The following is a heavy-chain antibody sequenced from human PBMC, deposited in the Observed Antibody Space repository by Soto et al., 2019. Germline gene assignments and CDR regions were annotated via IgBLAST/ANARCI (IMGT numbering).Heavy chain of an antibody. D-gene: IGHD6-19*01. CDR2: VYYTGST. CDR3: ARSVAVPGAHIDY. Sequence: AEILGLACSVSGGSISVSYWGWIRQSPGKGLELLGYVYYTGSTNYSPSLRSRVSISVDTSKNEFSLRLSSVTAADTAVYFCARSVAVPGAHIDYWGQGTKVIVSS. V-gene: IGHV4-59*01. CDR1: GGSISVSY. J-gene: IGHJ4*02.